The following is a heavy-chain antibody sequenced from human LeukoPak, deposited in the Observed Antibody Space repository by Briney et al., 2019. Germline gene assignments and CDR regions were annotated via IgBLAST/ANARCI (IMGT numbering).Heavy chain of an antibody. CDR3: ARHPYYDFWSGYHDLDY. V-gene: IGHV3-11*04. J-gene: IGHJ4*02. D-gene: IGHD3-3*01. CDR1: GFTFSDYY. CDR2: ISSSGSTI. Sequence: GGSLRLSCAASGFTFSDYYMSWIRQAPGKGLEWVSYISSSGSTIYYADSVKGRFTISRDNAKNSLYLQMNSLRAEDTAVYYCARHPYYDFWSGYHDLDYWGQGTLVTVSS.